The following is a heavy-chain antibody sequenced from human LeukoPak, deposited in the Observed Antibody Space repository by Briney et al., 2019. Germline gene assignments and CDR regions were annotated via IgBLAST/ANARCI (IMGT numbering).Heavy chain of an antibody. CDR1: GGPISRHY. V-gene: IGHV4-59*11. J-gene: IGHJ6*03. Sequence: PSETLSLTCSVSGGPISRHYWIWIRQPPGKALEGIGYIYYSGSTHYHPSLKSRVTISVDTSKNQFSLKLSSVTAADTAVYYCARVRGYDFWSGYYHYYDMDVWGKGTTVTVSS. CDR3: ARVRGYDFWSGYYHYYDMDV. CDR2: IYYSGST. D-gene: IGHD3-3*01.